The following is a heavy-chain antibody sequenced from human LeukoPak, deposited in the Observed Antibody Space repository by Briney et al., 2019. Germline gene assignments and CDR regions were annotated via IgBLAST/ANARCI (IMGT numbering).Heavy chain of an antibody. CDR1: GFTFSSYG. V-gene: IGHV3-30*03. J-gene: IGHJ4*02. CDR2: ISYDGSNK. CDR3: ARHPTDNYSFDY. Sequence: PGGSLRLSCAASGFTFSSYGMHWVRQAPGKGLEWVAVISYDGSNKYYADSVKGRFTISRDNSKNTLYLQMNSLRAEDTAVYYCARHPTDNYSFDYWGQGALVTVSS. D-gene: IGHD5-24*01.